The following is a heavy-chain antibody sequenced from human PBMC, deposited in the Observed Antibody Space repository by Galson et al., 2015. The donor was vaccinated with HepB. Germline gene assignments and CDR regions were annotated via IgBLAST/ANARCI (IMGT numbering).Heavy chain of an antibody. CDR2: ISSTGTTI. CDR3: VRVAIDTTIFRGYWYFDL. V-gene: IGHV3-48*02. CDR1: EFIFSTYT. Sequence: SLRLSCAASEFIFSTYTFNWVRRAPGKDLEWISYISSTGTTIYYADSVKGRLTISRDNAENSLSLQMSSLRDEDTAVYYCVRVAIDTTIFRGYWYFDLWGRGTLVTVSS. J-gene: IGHJ2*01. D-gene: IGHD5-18*01.